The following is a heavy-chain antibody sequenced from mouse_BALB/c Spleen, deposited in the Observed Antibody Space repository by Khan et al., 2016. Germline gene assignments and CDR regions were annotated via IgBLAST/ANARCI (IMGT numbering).Heavy chain of an antibody. CDR1: GFTFSSYA. CDR3: ASDNYGNPFDY. D-gene: IGHD1-1*01. V-gene: IGHV5-6-5*01. J-gene: IGHJ2*01. CDR2: ISSGGYN. Sequence: EVELVESGGGLMKPGESLKLSCAASGFTFSSYALSWVRQTPEKRLEWVASISSGGYNYYPDSMRGRFTISRDNAGNILYLQVSSRRSEDTARYYCASDNYGNPFDYWGQGTTLTVSS.